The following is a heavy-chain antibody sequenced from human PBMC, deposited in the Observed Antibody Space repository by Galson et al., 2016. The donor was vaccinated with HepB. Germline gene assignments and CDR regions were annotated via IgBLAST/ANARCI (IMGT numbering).Heavy chain of an antibody. D-gene: IGHD5-12*01. V-gene: IGHV1-3*01. Sequence: SGYTFTRFGIHWVRQAPGQRREWMGWIIAGNGKTQYSQKFQGRVTITRDTSASTAYMDLRSLRSEDTAVYYCARLNSGYDLHYYYGMDVWGQGTTVTVSS. CDR2: IIAGNGKT. CDR1: GYTFTRFG. J-gene: IGHJ6*02. CDR3: ARLNSGYDLHYYYGMDV.